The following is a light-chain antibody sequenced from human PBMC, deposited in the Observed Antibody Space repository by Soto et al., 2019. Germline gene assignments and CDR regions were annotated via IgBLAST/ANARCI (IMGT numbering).Light chain of an antibody. CDR1: QRLSSSY. CDR2: GAS. J-gene: IGKJ1*01. CDR3: QQYHNWWT. Sequence: AQSPGTLSLSPGERDTLSCMASQRLSSSYLAWYQQKPGQAPRLLIYGASTTAPGIPARFSGSGSGTEFTLTISSLQSEDFAVYYCQQYHNWWTFGQGTKVDIK. V-gene: IGKV3-15*01.